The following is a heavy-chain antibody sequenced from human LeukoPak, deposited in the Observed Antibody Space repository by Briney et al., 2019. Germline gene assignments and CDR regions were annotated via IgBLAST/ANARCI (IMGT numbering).Heavy chain of an antibody. CDR2: IIPIFGTA. V-gene: IGHV1-69*13. J-gene: IGHJ2*01. CDR3: ASKYDFWSGTQGYFDL. CDR1: GGTFSSYA. D-gene: IGHD3-3*01. Sequence: ASMKVSCKASGGTFSSYAISWVRQAPGQGLEWMGGIIPIFGTANYAQKFQGRVTITADESTSTAYMELSSLRSEDTAVYYCASKYDFWSGTQGYFDLWGRGTLVTVSS.